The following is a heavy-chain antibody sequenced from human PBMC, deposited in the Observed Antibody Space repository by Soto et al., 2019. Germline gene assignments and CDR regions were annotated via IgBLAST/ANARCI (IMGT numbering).Heavy chain of an antibody. V-gene: IGHV4-59*08. CDR2: INYSGGT. CDR1: GGSLRSYY. D-gene: IGHD1-26*01. Sequence: QVQLQESGPRLVKPSETLSLTCTVSGGSLRSYYCSWFRQPPGKGLEWVGYINYSGGTFYNPSLKSRVTMXXXTXXTQYSLMVTPVTATDTAVYYCARQGFGELHGVLDVWGQGTTVTVSS. J-gene: IGHJ6*02. CDR3: ARQGFGELHGVLDV.